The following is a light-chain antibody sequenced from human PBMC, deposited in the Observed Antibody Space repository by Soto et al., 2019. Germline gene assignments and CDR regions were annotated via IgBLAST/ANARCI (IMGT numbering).Light chain of an antibody. Sequence: QPVLTQPPSVSGAPGQRVTISCTGSSSNIGAGYDVHWYQQLPGTAPKLLIYGNSNRPSGVPDRFSGSKSGTPASLAITGLQAEDEADYYCQSYDSGLSGSVFGGGTKLTVL. CDR1: SSNIGAGYD. CDR3: QSYDSGLSGSV. CDR2: GNS. V-gene: IGLV1-40*01. J-gene: IGLJ2*01.